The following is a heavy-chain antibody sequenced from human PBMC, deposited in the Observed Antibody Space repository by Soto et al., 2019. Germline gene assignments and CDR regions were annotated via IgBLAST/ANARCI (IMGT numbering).Heavy chain of an antibody. J-gene: IGHJ5*02. V-gene: IGHV5-10-1*01. Sequence: GESLKISCKGSGYSFTSYWISWVRQMPGKGLEWMGRIDPSDSYTNYSPSFQGHVTISADKSISTAYLQWSSLKASDTAMYYCARRKIAAAADNWFDPWGQGTLVTVSS. CDR3: ARRKIAAAADNWFDP. CDR1: GYSFTSYW. CDR2: IDPSDSYT. D-gene: IGHD6-13*01.